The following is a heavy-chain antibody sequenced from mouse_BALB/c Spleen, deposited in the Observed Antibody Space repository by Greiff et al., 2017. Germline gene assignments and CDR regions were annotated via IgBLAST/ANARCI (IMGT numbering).Heavy chain of an antibody. V-gene: IGHV1-4*02. Sequence: VQLQQSAAELARPGASVKMSCKASGYTFTSYTMHRVKQRPGQGLEWIGYINPSSGYTEYNQKFKDKTTLTADKSSSTAYMQLSSLTSEDSAVYYCARGMTPYYYAMDYWGQGTSVTVSS. CDR3: ARGMTPYYYAMDY. J-gene: IGHJ4*01. CDR1: GYTFTSYT. CDR2: INPSSGYT.